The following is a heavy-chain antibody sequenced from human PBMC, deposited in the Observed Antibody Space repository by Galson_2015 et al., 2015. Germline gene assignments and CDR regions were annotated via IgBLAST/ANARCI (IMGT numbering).Heavy chain of an antibody. CDR3: AKDLSSWGTVPVDV. Sequence: SLRLSCAASGFTFSSYGMHWVRQAPGKGLEWVAVISYDGSNKYYADSVKGRFTISRDNSKNTLYLQMSSLRAEDTAVYYCAKDLSSWGTVPVDVWGQGTTVTVSS. D-gene: IGHD4-17*01. CDR1: GFTFSSYG. J-gene: IGHJ6*02. CDR2: ISYDGSNK. V-gene: IGHV3-30*18.